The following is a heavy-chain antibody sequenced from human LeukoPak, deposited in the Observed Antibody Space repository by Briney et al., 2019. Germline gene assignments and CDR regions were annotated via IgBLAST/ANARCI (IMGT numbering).Heavy chain of an antibody. J-gene: IGHJ5*02. CDR1: GGSISSYY. CDR3: ARDREYSSSGLVWFDP. D-gene: IGHD6-6*01. V-gene: IGHV4-59*12. Sequence: SETLSLTCTVSGGSISSYYWSWIRQPPGQGLEWIGYIHYSGSTNYNPSLKSRVTISVDTSENQFSLKLTSVTAADTAVYYCARDREYSSSGLVWFDPWGHGILVTVSS. CDR2: IHYSGST.